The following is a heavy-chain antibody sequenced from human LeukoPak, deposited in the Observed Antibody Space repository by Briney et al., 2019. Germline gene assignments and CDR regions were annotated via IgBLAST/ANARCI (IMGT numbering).Heavy chain of an antibody. CDR3: ARSSVPFYYDISD. D-gene: IGHD3-9*01. Sequence: SETLSLTCTVSGGSISSYYWSWIRQPPGKGLEWIGYIYYSGSTNYNPSLKSRVTISVDTSKNQFSLKLSSVTAADTAVYYCARSSVPFYYDISDWGQGTLVTVSS. V-gene: IGHV4-59*08. CDR2: IYYSGST. CDR1: GGSISSYY. J-gene: IGHJ4*02.